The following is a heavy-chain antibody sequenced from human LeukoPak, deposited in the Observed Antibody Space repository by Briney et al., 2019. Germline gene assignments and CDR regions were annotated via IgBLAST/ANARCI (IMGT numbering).Heavy chain of an antibody. CDR3: PGRYISGYNLFDP. Sequence: GGSLRLSCAASGFTYSSYSMNWVRQAPGKGLEWVSYISTGSTTIYYADSVKGRFTISRDNARNSLYLQMNSLRDEDTAVYYCPGRYISGYNLFDPWGQGTLVTVSS. J-gene: IGHJ5*02. D-gene: IGHD6-19*01. CDR1: GFTYSSYS. CDR2: ISTGSTTI. V-gene: IGHV3-48*02.